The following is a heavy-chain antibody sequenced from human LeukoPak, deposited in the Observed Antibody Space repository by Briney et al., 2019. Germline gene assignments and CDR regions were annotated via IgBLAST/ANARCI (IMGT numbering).Heavy chain of an antibody. J-gene: IGHJ3*02. CDR1: GGSVSSGSYY. D-gene: IGHD2-15*01. CDR3: ARDVVDGDAFDI. Sequence: SETLSLTCTVSGGSVSSGSYYWSWIRQPPGKGLVWIGYIYYSGSTNYNPSLKSRVTISVDTSKNQFSLKLSSVTAADTAVYYCARDVVDGDAFDIWGQGTMVTVSS. V-gene: IGHV4-61*01. CDR2: IYYSGST.